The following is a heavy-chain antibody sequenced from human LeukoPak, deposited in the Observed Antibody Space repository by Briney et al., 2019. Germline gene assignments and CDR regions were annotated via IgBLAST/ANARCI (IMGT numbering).Heavy chain of an antibody. CDR1: GFTASDYY. Sequence: GGSLRLSCVASGFTASDYYVNWLRQAPGKGLEWVSYMSGSGSTIYYADSVKGRFTISRDNANNSLYLQMNSLRAEDTAMYYCARGSQWLVRDFDYWGQGTLVTVSS. V-gene: IGHV3-11*01. CDR3: ARGSQWLVRDFDY. J-gene: IGHJ4*02. D-gene: IGHD6-19*01. CDR2: MSGSGSTI.